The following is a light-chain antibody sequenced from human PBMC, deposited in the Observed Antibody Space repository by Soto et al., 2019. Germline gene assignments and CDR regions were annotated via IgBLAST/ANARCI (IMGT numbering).Light chain of an antibody. J-gene: IGKJ1*01. Sequence: EIVLTQSPGTLSLSPGERATLSCRASQSVSSSYLAWYQQKPGQAPRLLIYGASSRATGIPDRFSGSGSATDFTLTISRLEPEDFAVYYCQHQETSGQGTKLDNK. CDR2: GAS. CDR1: QSVSSSY. V-gene: IGKV3-20*01. CDR3: QHQET.